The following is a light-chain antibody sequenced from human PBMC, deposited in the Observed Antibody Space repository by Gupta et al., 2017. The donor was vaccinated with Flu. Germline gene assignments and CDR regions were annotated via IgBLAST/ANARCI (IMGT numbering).Light chain of an antibody. J-gene: IGKJ4*01. CDR1: QSVSRNY. V-gene: IGKV3-20*01. CDR2: GAS. CDR3: QQYGSSPHT. Sequence: EIVLTQSPGTLSVSPGERATLSCRASQSVSRNYLAWYQQKPGQAPRLLIYGASTSATGLSERISSRGSATDFTLTISRLAPEDFAVYCCQQYGSSPHTFGGGSKVEIE.